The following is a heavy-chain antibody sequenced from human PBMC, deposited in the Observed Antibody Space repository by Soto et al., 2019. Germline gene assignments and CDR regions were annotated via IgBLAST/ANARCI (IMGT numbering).Heavy chain of an antibody. D-gene: IGHD3-22*01. V-gene: IGHV3-30*18. CDR1: GFTFSSYG. CDR2: ISYDGSNK. CDR3: AKELEYYYDSSGYWSFDY. J-gene: IGHJ4*02. Sequence: GGSLRLSCAASGFTFSSYGMHWVRQAPGKGLEWVAVISYDGSNKYYADSVKGRFTISRDNSKNTLYLQMNSLRAEDTAVYYCAKELEYYYDSSGYWSFDYWGQGTLVTVSS.